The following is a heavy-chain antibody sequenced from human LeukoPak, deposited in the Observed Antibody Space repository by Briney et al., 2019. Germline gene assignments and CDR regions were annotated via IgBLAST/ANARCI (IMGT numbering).Heavy chain of an antibody. Sequence: SETLSLTCTVSGGSISSYYWSWIRQPPGKGLEWIGYIYYSGSTNYTPSLKSRVTISVDTSKNQFSLKLSSVTAADTAVYYCARDSCSSTSCPSTQLWLPWFDPWGQGTLVTVSS. D-gene: IGHD2-2*01. CDR3: ARDSCSSTSCPSTQLWLPWFDP. V-gene: IGHV4-59*01. CDR2: IYYSGST. J-gene: IGHJ5*02. CDR1: GGSISSYY.